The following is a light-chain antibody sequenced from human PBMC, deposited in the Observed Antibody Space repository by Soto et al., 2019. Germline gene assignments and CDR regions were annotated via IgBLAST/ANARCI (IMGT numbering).Light chain of an antibody. CDR2: KAS. J-gene: IGKJ1*01. CDR3: QQYNSYPT. V-gene: IGKV1-5*03. CDR1: QCIGTY. Sequence: IQLTQSPSSLSASVGDRVTVTCRASQCIGTYLVWYQQKPGKAPKLLIYKASSLESGVPSRFSGSGSGTEFTLTISSLQPDDFATYYCQQYNSYPTFGQGTKVDIK.